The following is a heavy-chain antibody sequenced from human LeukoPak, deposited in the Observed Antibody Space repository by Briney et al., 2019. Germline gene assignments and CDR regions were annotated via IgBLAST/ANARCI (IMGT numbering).Heavy chain of an antibody. J-gene: IGHJ4*02. D-gene: IGHD3-16*02. CDR2: ISNRGIII. CDR3: ARSLGELSLAAAY. V-gene: IGHV3-11*04. Sequence: PGGSLRLSCAASGFNFSATYMTWIRQAPGKGLEWVSYISNRGIIINYADSVKGRFTISRDDAKSSLYLQMNSLRVEDTAVYYCARSLGELSLAAAYWGQGILVTVSS. CDR1: GFNFSATY.